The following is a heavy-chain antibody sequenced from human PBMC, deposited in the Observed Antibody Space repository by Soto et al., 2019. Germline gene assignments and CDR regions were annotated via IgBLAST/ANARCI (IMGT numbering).Heavy chain of an antibody. V-gene: IGHV3-30*18. CDR1: GFTFSSYG. J-gene: IGHJ4*02. Sequence: QVQLVESGGGXXXXGRSLRLSCAASGFTFSSYGMHWVRQAPGKGLEWVAVISYDGSNKYYADSVKGRFTISRDNSKNTLDLQMNSLRAEDTAVYYCAKNGDTAMVPYPSTFDYWGQGTLVTVSS. CDR3: AKNGDTAMVPYPSTFDY. D-gene: IGHD5-18*01. CDR2: ISYDGSNK.